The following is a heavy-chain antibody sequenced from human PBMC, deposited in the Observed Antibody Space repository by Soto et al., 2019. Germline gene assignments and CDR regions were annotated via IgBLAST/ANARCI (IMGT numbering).Heavy chain of an antibody. J-gene: IGHJ3*01. CDR2: ISGSGGTT. CDR3: AKGFIVVVTAIRPDDNFGV. D-gene: IGHD2-21*02. Sequence: EVQLLASGGGLVHPGGSLRLSCAASGFTFNTFAMNWVRQAPGKGLEWGASISGSGGTTYYADSVKGRFNISRETSKNTLYLQRNSLGAEDTAVYYCAKGFIVVVTAIRPDDNFGVWGQGPMVTVSS. V-gene: IGHV3-23*01. CDR1: GFTFNTFA.